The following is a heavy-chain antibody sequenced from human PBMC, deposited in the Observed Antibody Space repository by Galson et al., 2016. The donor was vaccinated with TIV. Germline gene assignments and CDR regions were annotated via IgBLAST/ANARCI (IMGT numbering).Heavy chain of an antibody. Sequence: SLRLSCASSQFIFSDYEMNWVRQAPGKGLEWISYITSSGDTKHYADSVTGRFTISRDNSQNALYLEINSRSADDTAVFYCARDGEKYSSSLVRFYYPGMDVWGQGTTVTVSS. D-gene: IGHD6-13*01. CDR3: ARDGEKYSSSLVRFYYPGMDV. J-gene: IGHJ6*02. CDR1: QFIFSDYE. V-gene: IGHV3-48*03. CDR2: ITSSGDTK.